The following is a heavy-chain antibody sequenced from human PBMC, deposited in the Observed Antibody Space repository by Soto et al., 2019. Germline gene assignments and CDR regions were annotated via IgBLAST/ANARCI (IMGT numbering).Heavy chain of an antibody. CDR1: GFTFSSYA. V-gene: IGHV3-23*01. CDR3: GSNGGELLIYYFDY. J-gene: IGHJ4*02. D-gene: IGHD1-26*01. CDR2: ISGCGGST. Sequence: EVQLLESGGGLVQPGGSLRLSCAASGFTFSSYAMSWVRQAPGKGLEWVSAISGCGGSTYYSDSVKGRFTISRDNSKNTLYLQMNSLRAEDTAVYYCGSNGGELLIYYFDYWGQGTLVTVSS.